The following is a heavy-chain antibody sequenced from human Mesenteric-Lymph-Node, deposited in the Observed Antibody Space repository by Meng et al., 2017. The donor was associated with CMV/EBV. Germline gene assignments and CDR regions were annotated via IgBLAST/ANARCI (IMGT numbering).Heavy chain of an antibody. CDR2: INWNGGST. CDR3: ARETQGGGATDY. CDR1: GFTFDDYG. J-gene: IGHJ4*02. V-gene: IGHV3-20*01. Sequence: ETLSLTCAASGFTFDDYGMSWVRQAPGKGLEWVSGINWNGGSTGYADSVKGRFTISRDNAKNSLYLQMNSLRAEDTALYHCARETQGGGATDYWGQGTLVTVSS. D-gene: IGHD2-21*01.